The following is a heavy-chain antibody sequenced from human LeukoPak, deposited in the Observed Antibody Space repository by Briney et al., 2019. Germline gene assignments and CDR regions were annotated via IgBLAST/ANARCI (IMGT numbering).Heavy chain of an antibody. CDR1: GYTFTSYY. CDR3: ARGGYSSSSHDAFDI. D-gene: IGHD6-13*01. CDR2: INPSGGST. J-gene: IGHJ3*02. Sequence: ASVKVSCKASGYTFTSYYMHWVRQAPGQGLEWMGIINPSGGSTSCAQKFQGRVTMTRDMSTSTVYMELSSLRSEDTAVYYCARGGYSSSSHDAFDIWGQGTMVTVSS. V-gene: IGHV1-46*01.